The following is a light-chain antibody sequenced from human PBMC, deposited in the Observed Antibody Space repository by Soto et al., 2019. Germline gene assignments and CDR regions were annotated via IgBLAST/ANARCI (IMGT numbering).Light chain of an antibody. CDR3: SSYTISSTVI. V-gene: IGLV2-18*02. CDR2: EVS. CDR1: SSDVGTYNR. J-gene: IGLJ2*01. Sequence: QSALTQSPSVSGSPGQSVTISCTGTSSDVGTYNRVSWYQQPPGTAPKLMIYEVSKRPSGVPDRFSGSKSGNTASLTISGLQAEDEADYYCSSYTISSTVIFGGGTKLTVL.